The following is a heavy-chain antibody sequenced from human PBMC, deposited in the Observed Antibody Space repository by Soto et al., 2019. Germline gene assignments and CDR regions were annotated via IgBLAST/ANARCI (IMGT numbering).Heavy chain of an antibody. J-gene: IGHJ4*02. V-gene: IGHV3-30-3*02. CDR3: AKHSSGSYRPFDH. Sequence: GGSLRLSCAASGFTFSSYAMHWVRQAPGKGLEWVAVISYDGSNKYYADSVKGRFSISRDSSKNTLFLQMNSLRAEDTAVYYCAKHSSGSYRPFDHWGQGALVTVSS. CDR1: GFTFSSYA. D-gene: IGHD3-22*01. CDR2: ISYDGSNK.